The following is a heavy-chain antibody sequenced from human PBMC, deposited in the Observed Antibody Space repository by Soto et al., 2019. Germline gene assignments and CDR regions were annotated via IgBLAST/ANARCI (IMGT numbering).Heavy chain of an antibody. J-gene: IGHJ4*02. CDR3: AKAQDWGYSYGYYFDY. CDR1: GFTFSSYA. V-gene: IGHV3-23*01. Sequence: GGSLRLSCAASGFTFSSYAISWVRQAPWKGLEWVSAISGSGGSTYYADSVKGRFTISRYNSKNTLYLQMNSLRAEDTAVYYCAKAQDWGYSYGYYFDYWGQGTLVTVSS. CDR2: ISGSGGST. D-gene: IGHD5-18*01.